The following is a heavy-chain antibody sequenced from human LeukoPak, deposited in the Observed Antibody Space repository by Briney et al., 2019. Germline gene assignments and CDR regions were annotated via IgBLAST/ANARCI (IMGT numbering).Heavy chain of an antibody. V-gene: IGHV1-18*01. CDR3: AKTGTTVYYYYYMDV. Sequence: GASVKVSCKASGYTFTSYGISWVRQAPGQGLEWMAWISAYNGNTNYAQKLQGRVTMTTDTSTSTAYMELRSLRSDDTAVYYCAKTGTTVYYYYYMDVWGKGTTVTVSS. J-gene: IGHJ6*03. CDR2: ISAYNGNT. CDR1: GYTFTSYG. D-gene: IGHD1-7*01.